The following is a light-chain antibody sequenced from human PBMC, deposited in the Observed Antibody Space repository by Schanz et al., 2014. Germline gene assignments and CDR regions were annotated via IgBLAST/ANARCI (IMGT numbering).Light chain of an antibody. V-gene: IGKV3-15*01. CDR2: GAS. CDR3: QQYHTSRT. Sequence: EIVLTQSPGALSLSPGDRATLSCRASQSVSSNLAWFQQKPGQAPRLLIYGASTRATGIPARFSGSGSGTEFTLTISSLQSEDFAIYYCQQYHTSRTFGQGTKVEIK. J-gene: IGKJ1*01. CDR1: QSVSSN.